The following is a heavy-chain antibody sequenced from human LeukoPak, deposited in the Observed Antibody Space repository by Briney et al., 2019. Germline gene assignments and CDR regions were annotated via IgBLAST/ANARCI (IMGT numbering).Heavy chain of an antibody. CDR2: IIPIFGTA. CDR1: GGTFSSYA. CDR3: ARDQGSGYDSSGDAFDI. V-gene: IGHV1-69*13. D-gene: IGHD3-22*01. J-gene: IGHJ3*02. Sequence: ASVKVSCKASGGTFSSYAISWVRQAPGQGLEWMGGIIPIFGTANYAQKFQGRVTITADESTSTAYMELSSLRSEDTAVYYCARDQGSGYDSSGDAFDIWGQGTVVTVSS.